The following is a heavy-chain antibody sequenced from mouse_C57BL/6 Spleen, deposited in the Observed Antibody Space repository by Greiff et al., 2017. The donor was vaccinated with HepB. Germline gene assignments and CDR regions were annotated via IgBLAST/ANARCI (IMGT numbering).Heavy chain of an antibody. CDR2: IDPSDSYT. J-gene: IGHJ3*01. D-gene: IGHD1-1*01. V-gene: IGHV1-50*01. CDR3: ANYYYGSSPWFAY. Sequence: VQLQQPGAELVKPGASVKLSCKASGYTFTSYWMQWVKQRPGQGLEWIGEIDPSDSYTNYNQKFKGKATLTVDTSSSTAYMQLSSLTSEDSAVYYCANYYYGSSPWFAYWGQGTLVTVSA. CDR1: GYTFTSYW.